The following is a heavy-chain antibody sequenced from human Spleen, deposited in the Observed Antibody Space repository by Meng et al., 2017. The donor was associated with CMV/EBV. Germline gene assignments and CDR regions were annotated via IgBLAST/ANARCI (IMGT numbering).Heavy chain of an antibody. J-gene: IGHJ4*02. Sequence: SETLSLTCAVYGGSFSGYYWSWIRQPPGKGLEWIGEINHSGSTNYNPSLKSRVTISVDTSKNQFSLKLSSVTAADTAKYYCARHLLETMTSPYAYWGQGTPVTVSS. CDR1: GGSFSGYY. CDR3: ARHLLETMTSPYAY. V-gene: IGHV4-34*01. D-gene: IGHD3-3*01. CDR2: INHSGST.